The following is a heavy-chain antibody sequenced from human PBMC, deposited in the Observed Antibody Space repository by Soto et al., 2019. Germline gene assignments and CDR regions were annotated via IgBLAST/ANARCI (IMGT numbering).Heavy chain of an antibody. J-gene: IGHJ4*02. V-gene: IGHV5-10-1*03. CDR2: IDPSDSYN. Sequence: EVQLVQSGAEVKKPGESLRISCKGSGYTFSSYWISWVRQMPGKGLEWMGKIDPSDSYNNYSPSFEGHVTISADKSISTAYLQWSSLKASDTAIYYCARSHRRGEDFDYWGQGTLVTVSS. CDR3: ARSHRRGEDFDY. CDR1: GYTFSSYW. D-gene: IGHD2-15*01.